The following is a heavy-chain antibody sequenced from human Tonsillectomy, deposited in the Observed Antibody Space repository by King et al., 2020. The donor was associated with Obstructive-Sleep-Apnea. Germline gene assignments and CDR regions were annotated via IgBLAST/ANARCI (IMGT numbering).Heavy chain of an antibody. J-gene: IGHJ4*02. V-gene: IGHV4-30-2*01. D-gene: IGHD4-17*01. Sequence: QLQESGSGLVKPSQTLSLTCAVSGGSISSGDDSWSCIRQPPGKGLEWIASIYHSGSTYYNPSLKSRVTMSVYRSKNQVSLKLTSMTAADTAVYYCASLGDYGDFRGIDYWGQGTLVTVSS. CDR2: IYHSGST. CDR3: ASLGDYGDFRGIDY. CDR1: GGSISSGDDS.